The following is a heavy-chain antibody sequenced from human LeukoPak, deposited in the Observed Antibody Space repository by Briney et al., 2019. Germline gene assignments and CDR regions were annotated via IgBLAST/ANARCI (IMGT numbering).Heavy chain of an antibody. CDR2: IYSSGDT. V-gene: IGHV4-61*02. J-gene: IGHJ3*02. CDR1: GGSISSSSYY. Sequence: SETLSLTCTVSGGSISSSSYYWSWIRQPAGKGLEWIGRIYSSGDTKYNPSLKSRVTMSVDTSKNHFSLKLNSVTAADTAVYYCARGVVASTAGAFDIWGQGTMVTVSS. D-gene: IGHD2-15*01. CDR3: ARGVVASTAGAFDI.